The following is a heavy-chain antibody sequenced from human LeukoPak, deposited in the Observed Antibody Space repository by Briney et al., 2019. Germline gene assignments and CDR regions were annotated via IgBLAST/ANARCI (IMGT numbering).Heavy chain of an antibody. CDR1: GFTFSHYA. CDR2: ISGSGGST. J-gene: IGHJ4*02. Sequence: GRSLRLSCAASGFTFSHYANHWVRQAPGKGLEWVSAISGSGGSTYYADSVKGRFTISRDNSKNTLYLQMNSLRAEDTAVYYCAKEGGYSVWWLPAPNYYYFDYWGQGTLVTVSS. CDR3: AKEGGYSVWWLPAPNYYYFDY. V-gene: IGHV3-23*01. D-gene: IGHD5-12*01.